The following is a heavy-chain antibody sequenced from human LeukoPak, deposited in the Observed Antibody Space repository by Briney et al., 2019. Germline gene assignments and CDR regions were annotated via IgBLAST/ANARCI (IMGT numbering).Heavy chain of an antibody. CDR3: AADSDFVWGTYRFDY. CDR1: GFTFTNSA. V-gene: IGHV1-58*02. J-gene: IGHJ4*02. D-gene: IGHD3-16*02. Sequence: GASVKVSCKASGFTFTNSAMQWVRHPRGQRLEWIGWIVVGSGNTNYAQKFQERVTITRDMSTSTAYMELSSLRSEDTAVYYCAADSDFVWGTYRFDYWGQGTLVTVSS. CDR2: IVVGSGNT.